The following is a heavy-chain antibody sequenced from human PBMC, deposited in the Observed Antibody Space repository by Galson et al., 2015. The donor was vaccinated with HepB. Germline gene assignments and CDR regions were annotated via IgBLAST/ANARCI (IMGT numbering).Heavy chain of an antibody. D-gene: IGHD4-17*01. CDR2: IKSKTEGGTT. CDR3: TTVTVTVQNYYYQYGMDL. V-gene: IGHV3-15*01. J-gene: IGHJ6*02. Sequence: SLRLSCAASGFTFSNAFMSWVRQAPGKGLEWVGRIKSKTEGGTTDYAAPVKGRFSISRDDSKGTLYLQMNSLKTEDTAVYYCTTVTVTVQNYYYQYGMDLWGQGTTATVSS. CDR1: GFTFSNAF.